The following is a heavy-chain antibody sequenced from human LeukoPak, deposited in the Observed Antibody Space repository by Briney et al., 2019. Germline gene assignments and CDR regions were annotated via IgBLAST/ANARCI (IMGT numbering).Heavy chain of an antibody. V-gene: IGHV2-5*01. CDR3: AHRREKVATISPHLDY. D-gene: IGHD5-24*01. Sequence: SGPTLVHPTAAPGLTCSNAWLRLITSGVGVGWIRQPPGRALEWLALIYWNEDKRYSPSLKSRLTITKDTSKNQVVLTLTNMEQEHSSLYYCAHRREKVATISPHLDYWRQGSLVAVSS. CDR2: IYWNEDK. CDR1: WLRLITSGVG. J-gene: IGHJ4*02.